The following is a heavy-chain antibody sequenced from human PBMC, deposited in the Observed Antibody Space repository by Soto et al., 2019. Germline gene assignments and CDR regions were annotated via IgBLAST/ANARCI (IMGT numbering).Heavy chain of an antibody. CDR2: IIPIFGTA. D-gene: IGHD1-26*01. CDR1: GGTFSSYA. J-gene: IGHJ3*02. Sequence: SVKVSCKAAGGTFSSYAISWVRQAPGQGLEWMGGIIPIFGTANYAQKFQGRVTITADESTSTAYMQLSSLRSEDTAVYYCARVVGATTAVAFDIWGQGKMVTVSS. V-gene: IGHV1-69*13. CDR3: ARVVGATTAVAFDI.